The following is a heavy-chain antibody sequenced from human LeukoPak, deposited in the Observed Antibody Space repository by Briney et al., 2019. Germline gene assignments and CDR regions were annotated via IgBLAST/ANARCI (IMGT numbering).Heavy chain of an antibody. Sequence: GGSLRLSCAASGFTFSSYGMHWVRQAPGKGLEWVAFIRYDGSNKYYADSVKGRFTISRDNSKNTLYLQMNSLRAEDTAVYYCAKDLAVGATGDDAFDIWGQGTMVTVSS. CDR3: AKDLAVGATGDDAFDI. CDR1: GFTFSSYG. D-gene: IGHD1-26*01. J-gene: IGHJ3*02. V-gene: IGHV3-30*02. CDR2: IRYDGSNK.